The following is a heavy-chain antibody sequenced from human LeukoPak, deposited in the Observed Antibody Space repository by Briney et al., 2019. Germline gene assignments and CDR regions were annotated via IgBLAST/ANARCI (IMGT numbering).Heavy chain of an antibody. Sequence: ASVKVSCKASGYTFTGYYMHWVRQAPGQGLEWMGIINPSGGSTSYAQKFQGRVTMTRDMSTSTVYMELSSLRSEDTAVYYCARDWSTVTTKLGPKYFDYWGQGTLVTVSS. D-gene: IGHD4-17*01. CDR2: INPSGGST. V-gene: IGHV1-46*01. CDR1: GYTFTGYY. CDR3: ARDWSTVTTKLGPKYFDY. J-gene: IGHJ4*02.